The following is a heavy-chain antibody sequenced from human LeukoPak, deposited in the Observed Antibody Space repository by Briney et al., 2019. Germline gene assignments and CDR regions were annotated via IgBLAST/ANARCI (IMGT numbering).Heavy chain of an antibody. D-gene: IGHD3-10*01. CDR2: IAWNSGNT. Sequence: GGSLRLSCAASGFTFDNYAMHWVRQAPGKGLEWVSGIAWNSGNTGFADSVKGRFNLSRDNAENSLYLEMTSLTPEDTAFYFCAKDMNSYGSGSSYNPWGPFDSWGQGTLVTVSS. J-gene: IGHJ4*02. V-gene: IGHV3-9*01. CDR3: AKDMNSYGSGSSYNPWGPFDS. CDR1: GFTFDNYA.